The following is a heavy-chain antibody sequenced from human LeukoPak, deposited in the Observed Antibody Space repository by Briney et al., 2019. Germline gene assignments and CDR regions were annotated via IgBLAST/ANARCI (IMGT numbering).Heavy chain of an antibody. D-gene: IGHD3-3*01. Sequence: ASVKVSCKASGYTFTGYYMHWVRQAPGQGLEWMGWINPNSGGTNYAQKFQGRVTMTRDTSISTAYMELSRLGSDDTAVYYCASQAVFGVADDAFDIWGQGTMVTVSS. CDR3: ASQAVFGVADDAFDI. V-gene: IGHV1-2*02. CDR2: INPNSGGT. J-gene: IGHJ3*02. CDR1: GYTFTGYY.